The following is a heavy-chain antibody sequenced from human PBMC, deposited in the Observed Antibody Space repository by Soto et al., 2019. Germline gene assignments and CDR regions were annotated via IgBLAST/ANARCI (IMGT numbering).Heavy chain of an antibody. CDR2: IYYSGST. Sequence: PSETLSLTCTVSGGSISGSSYYWGWIRQPPGKGLEWIGNIYYSGSTYYNPSLKSRVTISVDTSKNQFSLKLSSVTAADTAVFYCARAPRGNYGYPSYFDYWGQGTLVTSPQ. J-gene: IGHJ4*02. V-gene: IGHV4-39*01. CDR1: GGSISGSSYY. CDR3: ARAPRGNYGYPSYFDY. D-gene: IGHD1-7*01.